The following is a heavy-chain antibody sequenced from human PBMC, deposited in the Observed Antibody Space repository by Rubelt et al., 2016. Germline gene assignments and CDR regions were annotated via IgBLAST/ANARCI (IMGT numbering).Heavy chain of an antibody. J-gene: IGHJ6*02. V-gene: IGHV3-30*04. CDR1: A. D-gene: IGHD6-13*01. Sequence: AMHWVRQAPGKGLEWVAVISYDGSNKYYADSVKGRFTISRDNSKNTLYLQMNSLRAEDTAVYYCARDCIAAAGTSTENYYYYYGMDVWGQGTTVTVSS. CDR2: ISYDGSNK. CDR3: ARDCIAAAGTSTENYYYYYGMDV.